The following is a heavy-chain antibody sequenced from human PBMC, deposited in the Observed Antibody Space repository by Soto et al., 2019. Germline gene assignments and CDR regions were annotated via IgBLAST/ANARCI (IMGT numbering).Heavy chain of an antibody. CDR3: VKVVSQYTPMALFDY. Sequence: HPGGSLRLSCEASGFTFTTYALGWVRQAPGKGLEWVSTINNSGGRTYYADSVKGRFTISRDNFKNTLILEMNSLRGEDTAVYYCVKVVSQYTPMALFDYWGQGTLVTVSS. V-gene: IGHV3-23*01. CDR2: INNSGGRT. J-gene: IGHJ4*02. D-gene: IGHD5-18*01. CDR1: GFTFTTYA.